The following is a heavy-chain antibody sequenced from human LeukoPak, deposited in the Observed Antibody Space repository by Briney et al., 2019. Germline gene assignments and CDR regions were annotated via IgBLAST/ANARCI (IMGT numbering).Heavy chain of an antibody. CDR3: AADLIRIAYFDY. CDR2: IVVGNGNT. Sequence: SVKVSCKASGFTFTKSSIQWVRQARGQRLEWIGWIVVGNGNTNYAQRFQERVTITRDMSTSTAYMELSSLRSEDTAVYYCAADLIRIAYFDYWGQGTLVTASS. CDR1: GFTFTKSS. D-gene: IGHD2-15*01. J-gene: IGHJ4*02. V-gene: IGHV1-58*02.